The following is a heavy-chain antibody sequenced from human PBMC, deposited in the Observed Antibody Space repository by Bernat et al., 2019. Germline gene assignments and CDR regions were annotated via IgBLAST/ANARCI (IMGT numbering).Heavy chain of an antibody. CDR1: GGSISSGSYY. Sequence: QVQLQESGPGLVKPSQTLSLTCTVSGGSISSGSYYWSWIRQPAGKGLEWIGRIYTSGSTNYNPSLKSRVTISVDTSKNQFSLKLSSVTAADTAVYYCARGPGFDPWGQGTLVTVSS. J-gene: IGHJ5*02. V-gene: IGHV4-61*02. CDR3: ARGPGFDP. CDR2: IYTSGST.